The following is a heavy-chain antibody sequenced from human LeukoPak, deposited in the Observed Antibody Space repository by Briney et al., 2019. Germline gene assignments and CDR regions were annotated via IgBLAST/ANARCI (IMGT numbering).Heavy chain of an antibody. CDR1: GGSIGSYY. CDR2: IYTSGST. D-gene: IGHD1-26*01. J-gene: IGHJ4*02. Sequence: SETLSLTCTVSGGSIGSYYWSWIRQPAGKGLEWIGRIYTSGSTNYNPSLKSRVTMSVDTSKNQFSLKLSSVTAADTAVYYCARDRSGSYWGGGTYFDYWGQGTLVTVSS. V-gene: IGHV4-4*07. CDR3: ARDRSGSYWGGGTYFDY.